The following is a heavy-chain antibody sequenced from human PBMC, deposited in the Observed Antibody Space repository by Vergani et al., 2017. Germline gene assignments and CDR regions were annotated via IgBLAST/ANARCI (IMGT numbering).Heavy chain of an antibody. CDR3: ARDRAVVVTAINWFDP. D-gene: IGHD2-21*02. Sequence: QVQLVQSGAEVKKPGASVKVSCKASGYTFTGYYMHWVRQAPGQGLEWMGWINPNSGGTNYAQKFQGWVTMTRDTSISTAYMELSRLRSDDTAVYYCARDRAVVVTAINWFDPWGQGTLVTVSS. V-gene: IGHV1-2*04. CDR1: GYTFTGYY. CDR2: INPNSGGT. J-gene: IGHJ5*02.